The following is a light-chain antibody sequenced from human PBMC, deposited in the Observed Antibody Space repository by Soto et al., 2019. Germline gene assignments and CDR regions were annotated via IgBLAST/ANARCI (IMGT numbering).Light chain of an antibody. CDR2: DDS. V-gene: IGLV3-21*02. CDR3: QVWDSSSDHVI. Sequence: SYELTQPPSVSVAPGQTASITCGGNVIGSISVHWYQQKPGQAPVLVVFDDSDRPSGIPERFSGSNSRNTATLTISRVEAGDEADYYCQVWDSSSDHVIFGGGTKLPS. CDR1: VIGSIS. J-gene: IGLJ2*01.